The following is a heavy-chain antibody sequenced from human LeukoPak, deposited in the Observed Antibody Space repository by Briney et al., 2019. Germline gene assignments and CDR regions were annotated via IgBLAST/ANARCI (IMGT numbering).Heavy chain of an antibody. CDR1: GVSFSGYY. V-gene: IGHV4-34*01. J-gene: IGHJ4*02. CDR3: ARAQSWNSSSCTALPFHY. D-gene: IGHD2-2*01. Sequence: SETLSLTCAVYGVSFSGYYWSWLGQPPGKGLEWIGEINHSGSTNYNPFLKSRVTISVDTSKNQFSLKMSSVTAADTAVFYCARAQSWNSSSCTALPFHYWGQGTLVTVSS. CDR2: INHSGST.